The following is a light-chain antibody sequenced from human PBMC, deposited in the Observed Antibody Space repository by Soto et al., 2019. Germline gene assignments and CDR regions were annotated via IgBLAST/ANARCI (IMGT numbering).Light chain of an antibody. J-gene: IGKJ1*01. CDR3: LKDINYPWT. V-gene: IGKV1-6*01. CDR2: GDS. CDR1: QGIGNA. Sequence: ALQMTQSPSSLSASLGDRVTISCRASQGIGNALGWYQQKTGKPPKVLIYGDSNLQSGVPQRFSGSGSGTDFTLAISSLQPEDSATYYCLKDINYPWTCGQGTKVDIK.